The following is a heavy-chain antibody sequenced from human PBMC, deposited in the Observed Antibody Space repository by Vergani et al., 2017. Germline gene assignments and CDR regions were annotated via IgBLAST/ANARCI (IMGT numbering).Heavy chain of an antibody. Sequence: QEQLVESGGGVVQPGTSLRLSCAASGFTFNTYGMHWVRQAPGKGLEWVALISYDGSRTHYEDSVKGRLTISRDNSKNTLSLHMNSLTAEDTAIYYCAGPQGTSAYYYGGFDYWGQGILVTVSS. V-gene: IGHV3-30*03. J-gene: IGHJ4*02. CDR3: AGPQGTSAYYYGGFDY. D-gene: IGHD3-22*01. CDR1: GFTFNTYG. CDR2: ISYDGSRT.